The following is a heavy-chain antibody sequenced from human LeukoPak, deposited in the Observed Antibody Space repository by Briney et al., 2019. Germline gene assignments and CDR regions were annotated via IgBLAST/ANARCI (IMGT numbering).Heavy chain of an antibody. D-gene: IGHD1-26*01. V-gene: IGHV1-24*01. Sequence: GASVKVSCKVSGYTLTELSMHWVRQVSGKGLEWMGGFDPEDGETIYAQKFQGRVTMTEDTSTDTAYMELSSLRSEDTAVYYCATDLGGLAPYWGQGTLVTVSS. CDR1: GYTLTELS. CDR2: FDPEDGET. J-gene: IGHJ4*02. CDR3: ATDLGGLAPY.